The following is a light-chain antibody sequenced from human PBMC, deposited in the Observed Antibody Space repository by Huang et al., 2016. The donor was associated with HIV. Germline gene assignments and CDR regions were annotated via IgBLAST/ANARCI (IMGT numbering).Light chain of an antibody. V-gene: IGKV1-8*01. CDR3: QQYYSFPLT. Sequence: IRITQSPSSLSASTGNKVSLTCRASQDINTYLAWYQQKPGKPPSLLIYATSTVQSGVPSRCTGSGSGTDFTLTITHLQSADFATYYCQQYYSFPLTFGQGSQVEV. CDR2: ATS. CDR1: QDINTY. J-gene: IGKJ1*01.